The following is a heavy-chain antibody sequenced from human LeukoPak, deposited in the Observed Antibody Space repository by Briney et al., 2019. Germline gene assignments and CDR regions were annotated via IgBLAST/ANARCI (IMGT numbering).Heavy chain of an antibody. CDR3: AREGGYDILTGYYYYYYYMDV. CDR2: VSSSSSYI. CDR1: GFTFSSYS. Sequence: PGGSLRLSCAASGFTFSSYSMNWVRQAPGKGLEWVSSVSSSSSYIYYADSVKGRFTISRDNAKNSLDLQMNGLRAEDTAVYYCAREGGYDILTGYYYYYYYMDVWGKGTTVTVSS. J-gene: IGHJ6*03. V-gene: IGHV3-21*01. D-gene: IGHD3-9*01.